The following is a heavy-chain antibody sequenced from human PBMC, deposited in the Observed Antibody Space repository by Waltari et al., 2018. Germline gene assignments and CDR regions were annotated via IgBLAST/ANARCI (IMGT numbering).Heavy chain of an antibody. CDR2: ISSSRSYI. CDR3: ARDQVVVPAAIDY. D-gene: IGHD2-2*02. J-gene: IGHJ4*02. CDR1: GFTFSSYS. Sequence: EVQLVESGGGLVKPGGSLRLSCAASGFTFSSYSMNWVRQAPGKGLEWVSSISSSRSYIYYADSVKGRFTITRDNAKNSLYLQMNSLRAEDTAVYYCARDQVVVPAAIDYWGQGTLVTVSS. V-gene: IGHV3-21*01.